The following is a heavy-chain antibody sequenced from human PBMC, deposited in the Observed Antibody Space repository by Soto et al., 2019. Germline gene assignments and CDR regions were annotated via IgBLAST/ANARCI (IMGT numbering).Heavy chain of an antibody. V-gene: IGHV3-23*01. CDR1: GFTFSSYA. CDR3: AKDLREGSLRYFDWLSLSGPFDY. Sequence: PGGSLRLSCAASGFTFSSYAMSWVRQAPGKGLEWVSAISGSGGSTYYADSVKGRFTISRDNSKNTLYLQMNSLRAEDTAVYYCAKDLREGSLRYFDWLSLSGPFDYWGQGTLVTVSS. D-gene: IGHD3-9*01. J-gene: IGHJ4*02. CDR2: ISGSGGST.